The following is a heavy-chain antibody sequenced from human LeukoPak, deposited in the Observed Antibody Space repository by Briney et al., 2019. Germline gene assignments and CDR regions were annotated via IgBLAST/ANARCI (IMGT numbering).Heavy chain of an antibody. Sequence: PGGSLRLSCAASGFTVSSNYMSWGRQAPGKGLEWFSVIYSGGRTYYADSVKGRFTISRDNSKNTLYLQMNSLRAEDTAVYYCARGAGIASTGTGSFDYWGQGTLVTVSS. J-gene: IGHJ4*02. CDR3: ARGAGIASTGTGSFDY. V-gene: IGHV3-53*01. CDR1: GFTVSSNY. CDR2: IYSGGRT. D-gene: IGHD6-13*01.